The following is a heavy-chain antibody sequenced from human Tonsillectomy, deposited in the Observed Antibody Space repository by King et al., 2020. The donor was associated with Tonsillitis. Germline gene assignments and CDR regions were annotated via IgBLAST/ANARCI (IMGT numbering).Heavy chain of an antibody. CDR1: GGSMTNYY. CDR2: FQFSGRT. Sequence: QLQESGPGLVKPSETLSLTCTVSGGSMTNYYWSWIRQPPGKGLEWLGYFQFSGRTTYNPSLTSRVTISVDTSKNQFSLKLNSVTAADTALYYCAKGSGLLNWFDPWGQGTLVSVSS. D-gene: IGHD6-19*01. J-gene: IGHJ5*02. V-gene: IGHV4-59*01. CDR3: AKGSGLLNWFDP.